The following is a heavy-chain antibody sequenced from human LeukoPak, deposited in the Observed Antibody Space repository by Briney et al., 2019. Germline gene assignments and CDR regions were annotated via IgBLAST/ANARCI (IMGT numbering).Heavy chain of an antibody. D-gene: IGHD5-24*01. CDR2: ISGSGDST. J-gene: IGHJ4*02. CDR3: AKGRQARWLPSLFDY. CDR1: GFTFSSYA. V-gene: IGHV3-23*01. Sequence: GGALRLSCAASGFTFSSYAMSWVRQAPGKGLEWVSGISGSGDSTYYADSVKGRVTISRENSKNPLYLQMNSLSAEDTAVYYCAKGRQARWLPSLFDYWGQGTLVTVSS.